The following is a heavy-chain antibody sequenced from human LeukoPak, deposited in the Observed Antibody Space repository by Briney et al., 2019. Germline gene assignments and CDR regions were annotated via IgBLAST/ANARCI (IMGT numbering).Heavy chain of an antibody. Sequence: GGSLRLSCAASSFTFSSYWMTWVRQAPGKGLEWVSAIHGSDDNTHYADSVKGRFTISRDKSKNTLYLQMNSLRADDTAVYYCAKDLLRWSFDYWGQGTLVTVSS. J-gene: IGHJ4*02. V-gene: IGHV3-23*01. D-gene: IGHD4-23*01. CDR2: IHGSDDNT. CDR3: AKDLLRWSFDY. CDR1: SFTFSSYW.